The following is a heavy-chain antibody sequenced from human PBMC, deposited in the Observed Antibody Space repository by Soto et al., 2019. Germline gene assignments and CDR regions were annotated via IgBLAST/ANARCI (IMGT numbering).Heavy chain of an antibody. CDR1: GYTFTGYY. CDR2: INPNSGGT. V-gene: IGHV1-2*02. CDR3: ARALRYCSGGSCYVP. Sequence: WASVKVSCKASGYTFTGYYMHWVRQAPGQGLEWMGWINPNSGGTNYAQKFQGRVTMTRDTSISTAYMELSRLRSDDTAVYYCARALRYCSGGSCYVPWGQGTLVTVSS. D-gene: IGHD2-15*01. J-gene: IGHJ5*02.